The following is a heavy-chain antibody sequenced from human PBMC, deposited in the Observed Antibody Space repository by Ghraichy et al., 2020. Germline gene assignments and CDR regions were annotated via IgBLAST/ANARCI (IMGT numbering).Heavy chain of an antibody. Sequence: GGSLRLSCAASGFTFSNSWMHWVRQGPGKGLVWVSRINGDGRSTSYADSVKGRFTISRDNAKNTLYLQMNSLRAEDTAVYYCARSSITIFGAVDMNLDYCGQGTLVTVSS. CDR2: INGDGRST. CDR1: GFTFSNSW. J-gene: IGHJ4*02. CDR3: ARSSITIFGAVDMNLDY. V-gene: IGHV3-74*01. D-gene: IGHD3-3*01.